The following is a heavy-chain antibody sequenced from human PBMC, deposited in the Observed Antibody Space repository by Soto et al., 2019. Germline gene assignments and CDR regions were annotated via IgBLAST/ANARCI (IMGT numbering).Heavy chain of an antibody. CDR3: ARGDSTDCSNGVCSFFYNHDMDV. CDR1: GYTFTSYN. CDR2: INPLGFST. D-gene: IGHD2-8*01. J-gene: IGHJ6*02. V-gene: IGHV1-46*01. Sequence: QVQLVQSGAEVKKPGASVKVSCKASGYTFTSYNMHWVRQAPGQGLEWVGMINPLGFSTTYAQKFRGRVTMTTDTSISTASMELTRLTSDDTAIYYCARGDSTDCSNGVCSFFYNHDMDVWGQGTTVTVSS.